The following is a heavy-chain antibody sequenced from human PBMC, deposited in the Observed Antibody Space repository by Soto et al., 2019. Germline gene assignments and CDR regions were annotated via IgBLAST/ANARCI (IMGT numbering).Heavy chain of an antibody. V-gene: IGHV4-28*01. J-gene: IGHJ3*02. CDR3: ARSITMIVVVPTGDAFDI. Sequence: QVQLQESGPGLVKPSDTLSLTCAVSGYSISSSNWWGWIRQPPGKGLEWIGYIYYSGSTYYNPSLKTRVTMSVDTSKNQFSLKLSSVTAVDTAVYYCARSITMIVVVPTGDAFDIWGQGTMVTVSS. CDR2: IYYSGST. CDR1: GYSISSSNW. D-gene: IGHD3-22*01.